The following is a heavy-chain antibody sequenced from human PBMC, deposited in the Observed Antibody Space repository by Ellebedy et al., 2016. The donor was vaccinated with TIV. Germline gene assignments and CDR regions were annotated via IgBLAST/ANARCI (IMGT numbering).Heavy chain of an antibody. Sequence: PGGSLRLSCAASGFTFSSYAMPWVRQAPGKGLEWVAVISDDGQSIYYAAAVKGRFTISRDNSKTTLFLQMNSLRAEETAVYYCARDLIRGQHSFHYWGQGTLVTVSS. D-gene: IGHD2-21*01. V-gene: IGHV3-30*01. CDR3: ARDLIRGQHSFHY. J-gene: IGHJ4*02. CDR1: GFTFSSYA. CDR2: ISDDGQSI.